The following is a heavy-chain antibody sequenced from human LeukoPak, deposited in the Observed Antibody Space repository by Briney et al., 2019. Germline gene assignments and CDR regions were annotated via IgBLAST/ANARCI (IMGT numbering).Heavy chain of an antibody. Sequence: SETLSLTCTVSGDSISSGDYYWSWIRQPAGKGLEWIGRISSSGSTNYNPSLESRVTISVDTSKNQFSLKLSSVTAADTAVYFCARGPYSYDSSGAFDIWGQGTMVTVSS. V-gene: IGHV4-61*02. J-gene: IGHJ3*02. D-gene: IGHD3-22*01. CDR3: ARGPYSYDSSGAFDI. CDR1: GDSISSGDYY. CDR2: ISSSGST.